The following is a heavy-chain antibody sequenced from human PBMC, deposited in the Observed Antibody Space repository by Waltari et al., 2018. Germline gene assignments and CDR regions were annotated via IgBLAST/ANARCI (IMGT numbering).Heavy chain of an antibody. D-gene: IGHD2-21*02. Sequence: EVQLVQSGAEVKQPGATVKISCKVSGDTFTDYYMHWVQQAPGKGLEWMGLVDPEDGETIYAEKFQGRVTITAETSTDPANMELSSLRSEDTAVYYCATGVTLLSGDNWFDPWGQGTLVTVSS. CDR1: GDTFTDYY. CDR2: VDPEDGET. J-gene: IGHJ5*02. CDR3: ATGVTLLSGDNWFDP. V-gene: IGHV1-69-2*01.